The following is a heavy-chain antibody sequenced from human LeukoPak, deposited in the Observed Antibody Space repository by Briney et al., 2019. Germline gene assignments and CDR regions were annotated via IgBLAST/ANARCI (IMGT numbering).Heavy chain of an antibody. CDR2: IYSGGST. CDR1: GFTVSSNY. J-gene: IGHJ6*03. V-gene: IGHV3-53*01. CDR3: ARVGVDTSIGYYYYYYMDV. Sequence: PGGSLRLSCAASGFTVSSNYMSWVRQAPGKGLEWVSVIYSGGSTYYADSVKGRFTISRDNSKNTLYLQMNSLRAEDTAVYYCARVGVDTSIGYYYYYYMDVWGKGTTVTISS. D-gene: IGHD5-18*01.